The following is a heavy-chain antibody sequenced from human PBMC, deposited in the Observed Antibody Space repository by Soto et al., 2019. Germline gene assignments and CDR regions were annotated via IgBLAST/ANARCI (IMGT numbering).Heavy chain of an antibody. Sequence: ASVKVSCKASGYTFTDYYIHWVRQAPGQGLEWMGWISPRTGSANFAQRFQGRVSMTRDTSITTAYMEPTRLKSNDTDVYSCARGPYYGPPYGMGVWCQGTTVTVSS. V-gene: IGHV1-2*02. CDR2: ISPRTGSA. D-gene: IGHD3-10*01. CDR1: GYTFTDYY. CDR3: ARGPYYGPPYGMGV. J-gene: IGHJ6*02.